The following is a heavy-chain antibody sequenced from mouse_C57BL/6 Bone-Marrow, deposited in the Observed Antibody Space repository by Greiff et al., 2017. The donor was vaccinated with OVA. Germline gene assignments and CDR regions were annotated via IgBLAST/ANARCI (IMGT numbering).Heavy chain of an antibody. CDR2: IDPSDSYT. CDR3: ARDSSGYVGYAMDY. V-gene: IGHV1-50*01. J-gene: IGHJ4*01. D-gene: IGHD3-2*02. Sequence: QVQLQQPGAELVKPGASVKLSGKASGYTFTSYWMQWVKQRPGQGLEWIGEIDPSDSYTNYNQKFKGKATLTVDTSSSTAYMQLSSLTSEDSAVYYCARDSSGYVGYAMDYWGQGTSVTVSS. CDR1: GYTFTSYW.